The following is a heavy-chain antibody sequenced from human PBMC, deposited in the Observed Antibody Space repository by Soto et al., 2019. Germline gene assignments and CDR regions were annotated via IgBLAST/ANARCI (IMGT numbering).Heavy chain of an antibody. V-gene: IGHV1-69*13. CDR3: ARDSSYDILTTGELY. Sequence: SVKVSCKASGGTFSSYAISWVRQAPGQGLEWMGGIIPIFGTANYAQKFQGRVTITADESTSTAYMELSSLRSEDTAVYYCARDSSYDILTTGELYWGQGTLVTVSS. CDR2: IIPIFGTA. D-gene: IGHD3-9*01. J-gene: IGHJ4*02. CDR1: GGTFSSYA.